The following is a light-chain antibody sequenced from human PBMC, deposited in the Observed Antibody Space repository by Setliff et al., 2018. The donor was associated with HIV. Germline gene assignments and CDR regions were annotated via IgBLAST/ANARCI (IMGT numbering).Light chain of an antibody. CDR2: GNG. J-gene: IGLJ1*01. CDR1: NSNIGAGYD. V-gene: IGLV1-40*01. CDR3: QSYDNRLSEEV. Sequence: QSVLTQPPSVSGAPGQRVTISCTGSNSNIGAGYDVHWYQQLPGTAPKLLMYGNGNRPSRVPDRFSDSKSGTSASLAITGLQAEDEADYYCQSYDNRLSEEVFGTGTKVTVL.